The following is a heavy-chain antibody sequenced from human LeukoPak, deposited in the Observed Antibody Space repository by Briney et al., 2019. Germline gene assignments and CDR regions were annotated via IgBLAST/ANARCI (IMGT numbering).Heavy chain of an antibody. CDR2: ISSGGGTI. D-gene: IGHD3-3*01. V-gene: IGHV3-11*04. Sequence: GGSLRLSCAASGFTFSDYYMSWLRQAPGKGLDWVSYISSGGGTIYHADSVKGRFTISRDNAKNSLYLQMNSLRAEDTAVYYCVVDFLHWGQGILVTVSS. CDR3: VVDFLH. CDR1: GFTFSDYY. J-gene: IGHJ4*02.